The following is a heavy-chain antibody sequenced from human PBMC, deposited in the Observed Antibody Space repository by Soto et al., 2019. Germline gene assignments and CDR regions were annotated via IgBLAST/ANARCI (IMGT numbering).Heavy chain of an antibody. CDR3: ARDTGIVVVPAAIPGYGMDV. D-gene: IGHD2-2*02. CDR2: ISAYNGNT. CDR1: GYTFTSYG. J-gene: IGHJ6*02. Sequence: ASVKVSCKASGYTFTSYGISWVRQAAGQGLEWMGWISAYNGNTNYAQKLQGRVTMTTDTSTSTAYMELRSLRSDDTAVYYCARDTGIVVVPAAIPGYGMDVWGQGTTVTVSS. V-gene: IGHV1-18*01.